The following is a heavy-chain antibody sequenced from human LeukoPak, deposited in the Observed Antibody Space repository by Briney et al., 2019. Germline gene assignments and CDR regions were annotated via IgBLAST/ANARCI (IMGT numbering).Heavy chain of an antibody. Sequence: GGSLRLSCAASGFTFSSYSMNWVRQAPGKGLEWVSSISSSSSYIYYADSVKGRFTISRDNAKNSLYLQMNSLRAEDTAVYYCARGITMVRGVIHYYYGMDVWGQGTTVTVSS. J-gene: IGHJ6*02. CDR2: ISSSSSYI. CDR1: GFTFSSYS. D-gene: IGHD3-10*01. V-gene: IGHV3-21*01. CDR3: ARGITMVRGVIHYYYGMDV.